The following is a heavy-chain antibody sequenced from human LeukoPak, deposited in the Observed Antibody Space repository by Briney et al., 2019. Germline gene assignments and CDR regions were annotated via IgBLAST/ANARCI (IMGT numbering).Heavy chain of an antibody. CDR2: IYYSGST. CDR1: GGSISGYY. Sequence: PSETLSLTCNVSGGSISGYYWSWIRQPPGKGLEWIGYIYYSGSTNYNPSLKSRATISVDTSKNQFSLKLSSVTAADTAVYYCATYYYGSGRWAFDIWGQGTMVTVSS. D-gene: IGHD3-10*01. V-gene: IGHV4-59*08. CDR3: ATYYYGSGRWAFDI. J-gene: IGHJ3*02.